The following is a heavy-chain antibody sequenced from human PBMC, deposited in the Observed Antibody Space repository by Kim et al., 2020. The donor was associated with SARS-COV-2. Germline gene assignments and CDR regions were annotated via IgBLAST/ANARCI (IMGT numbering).Heavy chain of an antibody. J-gene: IGHJ4*02. D-gene: IGHD6-13*01. Sequence: GGSLRLSCAASGFTFSSYWMSWVRQAPGKGLEWVANIKQDGSEKYYVDSVKGRFTISRDNAKNTLYLQMNSLRAEDTAVYYCARDWGEHGSSWYHYDFWGQGTLVTVSS. CDR2: IKQDGSEK. CDR1: GFTFSSYW. CDR3: ARDWGEHGSSWYHYDF. V-gene: IGHV3-7*03.